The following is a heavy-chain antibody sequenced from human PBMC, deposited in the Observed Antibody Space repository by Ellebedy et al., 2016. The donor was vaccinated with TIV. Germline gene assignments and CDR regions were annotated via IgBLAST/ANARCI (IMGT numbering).Heavy chain of an antibody. CDR1: GGSMNNYY. D-gene: IGHD3-22*01. CDR3: ARHGFYYDHSGYYRYFDT. V-gene: IGHV4-59*08. J-gene: IGHJ4*02. Sequence: MPSETLSLTCSVSGGSMNNYYWSWIRQPPGKGLEWIAYIYYSGNTHYNPSLESRVTISADTSKNQFSLKLTSVAAADTAIYYCARHGFYYDHSGYYRYFDTWGEGILVTVSS. CDR2: IYYSGNT.